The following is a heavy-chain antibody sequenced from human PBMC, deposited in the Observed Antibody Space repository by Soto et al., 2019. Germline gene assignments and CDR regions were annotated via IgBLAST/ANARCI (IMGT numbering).Heavy chain of an antibody. CDR2: TRNKANSYTT. D-gene: IGHD3-10*01. CDR3: ARCLYGSGSYYNDY. V-gene: IGHV3-72*01. CDR1: GFTFSDHY. J-gene: IGHJ4*02. Sequence: EVQLVESGGGLVQPGGSLRLSCAASGFTFSDHYMDWVRQAPGKGLEWVGRTRNKANSYTTEYAASVKGRFTISRDDSKNSLYLQMNSLKPEDTAVYYCARCLYGSGSYYNDYWGQGTLVTVSS.